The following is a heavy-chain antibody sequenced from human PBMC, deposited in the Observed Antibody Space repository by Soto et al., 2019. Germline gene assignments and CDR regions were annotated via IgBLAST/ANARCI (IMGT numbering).Heavy chain of an antibody. CDR2: IIPIFGTA. CDR1: GGTFSSYA. Sequence: ASVKVSCKASGGTFSSYAISWVRQAPGQGLEWMGGIIPIFGTANYAQKFQGRVTITADESTSTAYMELSSLRAEDTAVYYCARYYRGSGRYFFDYWGQGTLVTVSS. D-gene: IGHD6-19*01. V-gene: IGHV1-69*13. CDR3: ARYYRGSGRYFFDY. J-gene: IGHJ4*02.